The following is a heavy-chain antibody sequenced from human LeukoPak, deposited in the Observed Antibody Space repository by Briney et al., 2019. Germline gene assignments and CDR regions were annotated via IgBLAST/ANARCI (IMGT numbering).Heavy chain of an antibody. V-gene: IGHV3-23*01. D-gene: IGHD3-22*01. CDR2: ISGSGGST. J-gene: IGHJ4*02. Sequence: PGGSLRLSFAASGFTFSSYAMSWVRQAPGKGLEWVSAISGSGGSTYYADSVKGRFTISRDNSENTLYLQMNSLRAEDTAVYYCAKGRDYYDSSGILDYWGQGTLVTVSS. CDR3: AKGRDYYDSSGILDY. CDR1: GFTFSSYA.